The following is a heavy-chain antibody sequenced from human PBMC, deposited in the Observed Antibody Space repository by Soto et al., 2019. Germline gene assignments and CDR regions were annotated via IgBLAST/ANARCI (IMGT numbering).Heavy chain of an antibody. V-gene: IGHV4-61*01. CDR1: GGSVSSGSYY. CDR3: ATLVIAVAGTAVDY. CDR2: IYYSGST. D-gene: IGHD6-19*01. J-gene: IGHJ4*02. Sequence: SETLSLTCTVSGGSVSSGSYYWSWIRQPPGKGLEWIGYIYYSGSTNYNPSLKSRVTISVDTSKNQFSLKLSSVTAADTAVYYCATLVIAVAGTAVDYWGQGTLVTVSS.